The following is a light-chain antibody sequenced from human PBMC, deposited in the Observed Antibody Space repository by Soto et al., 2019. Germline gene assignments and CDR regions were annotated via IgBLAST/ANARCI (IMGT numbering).Light chain of an antibody. CDR1: QSVRSN. J-gene: IGKJ5*01. CDR2: ATS. V-gene: IGKV3-15*01. Sequence: EIVMTQSPATLSVSPGERATLSCRASQSVRSNVAWYQQKPGQAPRLLIYATSTRATGIPDRLSGSGSGTEFTLTISSLQSEDFAVYHCQQYDNKPPITFGQGTRLEIK. CDR3: QQYDNKPPIT.